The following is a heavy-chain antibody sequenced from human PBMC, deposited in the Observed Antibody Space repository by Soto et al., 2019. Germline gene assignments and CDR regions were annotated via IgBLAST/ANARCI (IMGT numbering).Heavy chain of an antibody. CDR3: ARAKLLYGGTTNWFDP. CDR2: IYYSGST. V-gene: IGHV4-39*07. J-gene: IGHJ5*02. D-gene: IGHD1-7*01. CDR1: GDSITSNSYF. Sequence: SETLSLTCTVSGDSITSNSYFWAWIRQPPGKGLEWIGSIYYSGSTYHNPSLKSRVTISVDRSKNQFSLKLSSVTAADTAVYYCARAKLLYGGTTNWFDPWGQGTLVT.